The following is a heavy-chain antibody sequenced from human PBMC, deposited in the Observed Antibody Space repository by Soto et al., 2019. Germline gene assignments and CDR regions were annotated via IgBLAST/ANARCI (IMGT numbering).Heavy chain of an antibody. CDR1: GGSISSGGYY. V-gene: IGHV4-61*08. J-gene: IGHJ6*03. D-gene: IGHD2-15*01. CDR3: AGEYCSGGSCYMDV. Sequence: SETLSLTCTVSGGSISSGGYYWIWHRQPPGKGLEWIGYIYYSGSTNYNPSLKSRVTISVDTSKNQFSLKLSSVTAADTAVYYCAGEYCSGGSCYMDVWGKGTTVTVSS. CDR2: IYYSGST.